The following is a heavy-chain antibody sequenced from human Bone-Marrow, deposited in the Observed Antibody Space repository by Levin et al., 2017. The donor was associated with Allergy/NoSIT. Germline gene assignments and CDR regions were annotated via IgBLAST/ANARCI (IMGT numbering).Heavy chain of an antibody. CDR3: ARDLSGGSAVVVPGAQGVDL. CDR2: LNPSGDTT. CDR1: GYTFTKYY. J-gene: IGHJ6*02. Sequence: ASVKVSCKASGYTFTKYYMNWVRQAPGQGLEWMGILNPSGDTTNYAQKFKGRVTMTKDTSTNTVYMELSSLRSEDTAVYYCARDLSGGSAVVVPGAQGVDLWGQGTTVTVS. D-gene: IGHD2-21*01. V-gene: IGHV1-46*01.